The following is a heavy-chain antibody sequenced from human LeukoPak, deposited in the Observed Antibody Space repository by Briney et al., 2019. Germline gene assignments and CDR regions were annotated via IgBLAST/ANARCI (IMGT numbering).Heavy chain of an antibody. CDR3: ARDGYRLSGYFYYMDV. CDR1: GYTFASFG. D-gene: IGHD2-2*03. V-gene: IGHV1-18*01. J-gene: IGHJ6*03. CDR2: IHTHNGDT. Sequence: ASVKVSCKASGYTFASFGITWVRQAPGQGLEWMGWIHTHNGDTNYAQKLQGRVTMTTDTSTSTAYMELRSLRSDDTAVYYCARDGYRLSGYFYYMDVWGKGTTVTVSS.